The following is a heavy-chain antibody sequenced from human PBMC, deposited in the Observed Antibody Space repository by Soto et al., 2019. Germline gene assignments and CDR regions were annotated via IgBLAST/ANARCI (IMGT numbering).Heavy chain of an antibody. V-gene: IGHV4-31*03. CDR3: ARGNYRVYYYGMDV. CDR2: IYYSGST. Sequence: ASETLSLTCTVSGGSISSGGYYWSWIRQHPGKGLEWIGYIYYSGSTYYNPSLKSRVTISVDTSKNQFSLKLSSVTAADTAMYYCARGNYRVYYYGMDVWGQGTTVTVSS. CDR1: GGSISSGGYY. J-gene: IGHJ6*02. D-gene: IGHD4-4*01.